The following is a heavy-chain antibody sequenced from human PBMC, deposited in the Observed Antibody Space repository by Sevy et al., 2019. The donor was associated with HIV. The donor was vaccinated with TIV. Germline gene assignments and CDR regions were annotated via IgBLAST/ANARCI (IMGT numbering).Heavy chain of an antibody. CDR3: ARERIAVAGMGYYFDF. V-gene: IGHV3-33*01. CDR2: IWYDGTNK. Sequence: GGSLRLSCAASGFSFSGYGMHWVRQAPGKGLEWVAVIWYDGTNKEYKDSVKGRYTISRDDSKNTLYLQMNGLSAEDTAVYYCARERIAVAGMGYYFDFWGQGTLVTVSS. J-gene: IGHJ4*02. D-gene: IGHD6-19*01. CDR1: GFSFSGYG.